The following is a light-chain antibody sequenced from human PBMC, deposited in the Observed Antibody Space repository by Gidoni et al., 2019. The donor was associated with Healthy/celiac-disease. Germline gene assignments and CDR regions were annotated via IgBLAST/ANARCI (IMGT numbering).Light chain of an antibody. V-gene: IGKV1-39*01. CDR3: QQSYSTPFT. Sequence: DIQMTQAPSSLSASVGDRVTITCRASQSISSYLNWYQQKPGKAPKLLIYAASSLQSGVPSRVSCSRSLTDFTLTIISLQPSDFATYYCQQSYSTPFTFGPGTKVDIK. CDR2: AAS. CDR1: QSISSY. J-gene: IGKJ3*01.